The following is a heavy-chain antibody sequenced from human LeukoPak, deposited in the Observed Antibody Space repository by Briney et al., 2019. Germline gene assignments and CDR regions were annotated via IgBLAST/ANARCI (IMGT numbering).Heavy chain of an antibody. J-gene: IGHJ4*02. CDR1: GYTFTGYY. CDR3: ARGVPGIAAAGTPGY. CDR2: INPNSGGT. Sequence: APVKVSCKPSGYTFTGYYIHWVRQAPGQGPEWMGWINPNSGGTNYAQKFQGRVTMTRDTSISTAYIMLGRLTYDNTAVYYCARGVPGIAAAGTPGYWGQGTLITVSS. V-gene: IGHV1-2*02. D-gene: IGHD6-13*01.